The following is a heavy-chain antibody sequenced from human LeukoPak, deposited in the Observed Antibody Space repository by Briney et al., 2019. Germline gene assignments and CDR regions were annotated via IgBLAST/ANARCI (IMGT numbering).Heavy chain of an antibody. CDR2: IYYSGST. V-gene: IGHV4-59*01. CDR3: ARDAKLLWFGELLGHYYYYYGMDV. D-gene: IGHD3-10*01. J-gene: IGHJ6*02. Sequence: SETLSLTCTVSGGSISSYYWSWIRQPPGKGLEWIGYIYYSGSTNYNPSLKSRVTISVDTSKNQFSLKLSSVTAADTAVYYCARDAKLLWFGELLGHYYYYYGMDVWAKGPRSPSP. CDR1: GGSISSYY.